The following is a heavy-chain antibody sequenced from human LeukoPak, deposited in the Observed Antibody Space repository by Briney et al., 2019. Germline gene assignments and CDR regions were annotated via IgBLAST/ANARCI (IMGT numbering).Heavy chain of an antibody. Sequence: ASVKVSCKASGYTFTSYGISWVRQAPGQGLEWMGWISAYNGNTNYAQKLQGRVTMTTDTSTSTAYMELRSLRSDDTAVYYCARRGFTYYYDSSGYYCDHWGQGTLVTVSS. J-gene: IGHJ4*02. V-gene: IGHV1-18*01. D-gene: IGHD3-22*01. CDR1: GYTFTSYG. CDR3: ARRGFTYYYDSSGYYCDH. CDR2: ISAYNGNT.